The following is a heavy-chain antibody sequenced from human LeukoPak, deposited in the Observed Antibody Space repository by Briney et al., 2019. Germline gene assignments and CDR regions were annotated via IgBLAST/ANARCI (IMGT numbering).Heavy chain of an antibody. CDR2: MNPNSGNT. V-gene: IGHV1-8*02. CDR3: ASGSSTYYYYMDG. J-gene: IGHJ6*03. Sequence: ASVKVSCKASGYTFTSYDINWVRQATGQGLEWMGWMNPNSGNTGYAQKFQGRVTMTTDTSTSTAYTELRSLRSDDTAVYYCASGSSTYYYYMDGWGKGTTVTVSS. D-gene: IGHD2-2*01. CDR1: GYTFTSYD.